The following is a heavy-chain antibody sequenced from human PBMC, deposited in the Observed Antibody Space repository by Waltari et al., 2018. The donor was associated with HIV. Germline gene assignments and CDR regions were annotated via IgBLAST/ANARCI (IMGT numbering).Heavy chain of an antibody. V-gene: IGHV4-34*01. CDR2: INHSGGP. Sequence: VQLQQWGAGLLEPSETLSLTCGVYGGSFSGYYWSWIRQPPGKGLEWIGEINHSGGPNYEPALESRVTISLDRSRNQFALKLTSVTAADTAVYYCARPMFIPGATQKGGMDVWGQGTTVTVAS. D-gene: IGHD1-26*01. CDR1: GGSFSGYY. J-gene: IGHJ6*02. CDR3: ARPMFIPGATQKGGMDV.